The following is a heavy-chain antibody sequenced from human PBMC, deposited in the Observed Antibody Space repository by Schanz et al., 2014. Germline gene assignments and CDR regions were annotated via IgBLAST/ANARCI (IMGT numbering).Heavy chain of an antibody. D-gene: IGHD1-1*01. J-gene: IGHJ2*01. V-gene: IGHV4-61*02. CDR1: GGSIRSGTYY. Sequence: QVQLQESGPGLVKPSQTLSLTCTVSGGSIRSGTYYWSWIRQPAGKALEWVGRVFPNGITNYNPSRKRRVPISLDTSKTHFSLTLTPLTAADTAVYYCARDTTWRLDLWGRGTLVTVSS. CDR3: ARDTTWRLDL. CDR2: VFPNGIT.